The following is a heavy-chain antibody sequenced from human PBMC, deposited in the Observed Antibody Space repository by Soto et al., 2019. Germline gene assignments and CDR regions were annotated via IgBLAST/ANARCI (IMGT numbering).Heavy chain of an antibody. CDR2: VYYSGDA. Sequence: QEKLQESGPGLVKTSETLSLTCSVSGGSIRNSKYYWGWIRQPPGKGLEWVGSVYYSGDAYYSPSLKSRVSISVDTSKNQFSLRLTSMTTADTAVYYCARIAFYSGSSRSDYWGQGSLVTVSP. V-gene: IGHV4-39*01. CDR1: GGSIRNSKYY. D-gene: IGHD3-3*01. J-gene: IGHJ4*02. CDR3: ARIAFYSGSSRSDY.